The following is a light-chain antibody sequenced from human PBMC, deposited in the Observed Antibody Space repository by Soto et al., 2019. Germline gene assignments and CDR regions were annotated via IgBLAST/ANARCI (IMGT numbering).Light chain of an antibody. V-gene: IGKV3-20*01. CDR1: QSVSSNY. CDR2: GAS. Sequence: ETVLTQSPGTLSLSPGERATLSCRASQSVSSNYLAWYQQKPGQAPRLLIYGASSRATGIPDRFSGSGSGTDFTLTISRLEPEDFAVYYCQQYGGSSFTFGPGTKVDI. CDR3: QQYGGSSFT. J-gene: IGKJ3*01.